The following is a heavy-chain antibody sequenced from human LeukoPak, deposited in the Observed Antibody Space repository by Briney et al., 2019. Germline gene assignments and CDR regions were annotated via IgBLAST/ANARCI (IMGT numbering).Heavy chain of an antibody. V-gene: IGHV3-23*01. CDR1: GFTFSSYA. CDR3: AKRFWGTTQHFDY. D-gene: IGHD3-16*01. J-gene: IGHJ4*02. Sequence: GGSLRLSCAASGFTFSSYAMSGVRQAPGKGLEWVSAISGSGGSTYYADSVKGRFTISRDNSKNTLYLQMNSLRAEDTAVYYCAKRFWGTTQHFDYWGQGTLVTVSS. CDR2: ISGSGGST.